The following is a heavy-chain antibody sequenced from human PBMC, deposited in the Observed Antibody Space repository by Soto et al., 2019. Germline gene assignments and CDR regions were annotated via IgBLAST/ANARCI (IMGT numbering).Heavy chain of an antibody. D-gene: IGHD5-12*01. J-gene: IGHJ4*02. V-gene: IGHV1-18*01. Sequence: QVQLVQSGAEVKKPGASVKVSCKASGYTFTSYGISWVRQAPGQGLEWMGWISAYNGHTNYAQKLQGRVTMTTDTSTSTAYMELRSLRSDDTAVYYCARDIRDIGATIPKFDYWGQGTLVTVSS. CDR1: GYTFTSYG. CDR3: ARDIRDIGATIPKFDY. CDR2: ISAYNGHT.